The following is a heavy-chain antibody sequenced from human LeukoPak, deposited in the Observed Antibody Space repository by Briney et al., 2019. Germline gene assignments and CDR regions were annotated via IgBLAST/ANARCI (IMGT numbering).Heavy chain of an antibody. CDR2: ISYDGSNK. CDR3: AKESYGDLYFDY. Sequence: GGSLRLSCAASGFTFSSYGTHWVRQAPGKGLEWVAVISYDGSNKYYADSVKGRFTISRGNSKNTLYLQMNSLRAEDTAVYYCAKESYGDLYFDYWGQGTLVTVSS. J-gene: IGHJ4*02. CDR1: GFTFSSYG. D-gene: IGHD4-17*01. V-gene: IGHV3-30*18.